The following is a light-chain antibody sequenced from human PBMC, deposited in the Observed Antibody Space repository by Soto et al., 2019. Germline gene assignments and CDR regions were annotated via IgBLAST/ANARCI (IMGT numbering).Light chain of an antibody. J-gene: IGKJ5*01. V-gene: IGKV3-11*01. CDR3: QQRSNWPPIT. Sequence: EIDFAQSPTTLSLSPGERATLSCRASQSVSSYLAWYQQKPGQAPRLLIYDASNRATGIPARFSGSGSGTDFTLTISSLEPEDFAVYYCQQRSNWPPITFGQGTRLEIK. CDR2: DAS. CDR1: QSVSSY.